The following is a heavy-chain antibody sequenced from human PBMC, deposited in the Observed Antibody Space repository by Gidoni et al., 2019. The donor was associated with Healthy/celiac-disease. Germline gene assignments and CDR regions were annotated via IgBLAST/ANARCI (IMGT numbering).Heavy chain of an antibody. CDR3: KTGLIVGYYDSSGYSDY. D-gene: IGHD3-22*01. CDR2: ISSSSSYI. V-gene: IGHV3-21*01. CDR1: GFTFSSYS. J-gene: IGHJ4*02. Sequence: EVQLVESGGGLVKPGGSLRLSCAASGFTFSSYSMNWVRQAPGKGLEWVSSISSSSSYIYYADSVKGRFTISRDNAKNSLYLQMNSLRAEDTAVYYCKTGLIVGYYDSSGYSDYWGQGTLVTVSS.